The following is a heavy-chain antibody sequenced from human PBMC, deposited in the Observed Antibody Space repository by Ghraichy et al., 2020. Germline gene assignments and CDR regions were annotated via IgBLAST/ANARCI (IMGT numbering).Heavy chain of an antibody. V-gene: IGHV3-74*01. D-gene: IGHD4-17*01. CDR2: INSDGSST. CDR3: ARDRDYGDYSLDDTFAI. Sequence: GGSLRLSCAASGFTFSSYWMHWVRQAPGKGLVWVSRINSDGSSTSYADSVKGRFTISRDNAKNTLYLQMNSLRAEDTAVYYCARDRDYGDYSLDDTFAIWGQGTMVTVPS. CDR1: GFTFSSYW. J-gene: IGHJ3*02.